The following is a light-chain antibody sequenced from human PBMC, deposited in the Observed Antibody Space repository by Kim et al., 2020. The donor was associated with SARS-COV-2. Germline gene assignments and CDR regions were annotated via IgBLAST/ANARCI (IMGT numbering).Light chain of an antibody. V-gene: IGKV1D-13*01. CDR3: QQFKNYPRT. CDR1: QDITTA. J-gene: IGKJ1*01. Sequence: GDRVTITCRASQDITTALAWYQQKPGKTPKLLMYDVSTLESGVPSRFSGSGSGTDFTLTIGSLKPEDFATYYCQQFKNYPRTFGQGTKV. CDR2: DVS.